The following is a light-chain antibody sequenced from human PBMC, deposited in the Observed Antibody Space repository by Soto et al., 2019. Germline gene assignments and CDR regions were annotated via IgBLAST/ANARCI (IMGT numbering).Light chain of an antibody. Sequence: SYELAQPPSVSVAPGQTARITCGGDKVGSKIVHWYKQRPGQAPVAVVFDATDRPSGIPDRYSASRSGDTATLTITRVDAGDEADYYCQVWASTAEFFVFGSGTKVTVL. CDR3: QVWASTAEFFV. CDR2: DAT. J-gene: IGLJ1*01. CDR1: KVGSKI. V-gene: IGLV3-21*02.